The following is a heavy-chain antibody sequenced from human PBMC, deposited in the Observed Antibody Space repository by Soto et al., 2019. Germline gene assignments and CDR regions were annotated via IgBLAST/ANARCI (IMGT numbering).Heavy chain of an antibody. Sequence: GGSLRLSCAASGFILTIYWMSWVPQAQGTGPEWVANIKQDGSEKYYVDSVKGRFTISRDNAKNSLYLQMNRLRAEDTAVYYCARDLPYYGSGTYKKAFDCWGQGTLVTVSS. CDR3: ARDLPYYGSGTYKKAFDC. CDR2: IKQDGSEK. CDR1: GFILTIYW. J-gene: IGHJ4*02. D-gene: IGHD3-10*01. V-gene: IGHV3-7*01.